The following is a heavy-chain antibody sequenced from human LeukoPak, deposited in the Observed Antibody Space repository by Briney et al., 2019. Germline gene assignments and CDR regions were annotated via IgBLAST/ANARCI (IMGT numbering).Heavy chain of an antibody. CDR2: INSAGST. Sequence: PGGSLRLSCAASGFTVSSNYMSWVRQAPGKGLEWVSVINSAGSTNYADSVKGRFTISRDNSKNTLYLQMNSLRAEDTAVYYCAKGLPSIPSRGYSGYDSRSGFDPWGQGTLVTVSS. CDR1: GFTVSSNY. D-gene: IGHD5-12*01. J-gene: IGHJ5*02. V-gene: IGHV3-53*01. CDR3: AKGLPSIPSRGYSGYDSRSGFDP.